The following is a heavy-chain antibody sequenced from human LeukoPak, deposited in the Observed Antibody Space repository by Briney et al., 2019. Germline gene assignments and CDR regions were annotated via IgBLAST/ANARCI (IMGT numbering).Heavy chain of an antibody. V-gene: IGHV4-59*01. Sequence: SETLSLTCTVSGGSISSYYWNWIRQPPGKGLEWIGYIYYSGSTNYNPSLKSRVTISVDTSKNQFSLKLSSVTAADTAVYYCARDTGTVTRHFDCWGQGTLVTVSS. CDR1: GGSISSYY. J-gene: IGHJ4*02. CDR3: ARDTGTVTRHFDC. CDR2: IYYSGST. D-gene: IGHD4-17*01.